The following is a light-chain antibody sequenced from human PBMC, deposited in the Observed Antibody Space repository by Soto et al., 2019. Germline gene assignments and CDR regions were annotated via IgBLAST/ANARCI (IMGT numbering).Light chain of an antibody. CDR1: SSNIGHNY. Sequence: QSVLTQPPSVSAAPGQKVTISCSGSSSNIGHNYVSWYQQFPGTAPKLLISDNDKRPSGIPDRFSGSRSGTSATLGITGLQTEDEADYYCATWDTGLSAGVFGTGTKLTVL. J-gene: IGLJ1*01. CDR2: DND. V-gene: IGLV1-51*01. CDR3: ATWDTGLSAGV.